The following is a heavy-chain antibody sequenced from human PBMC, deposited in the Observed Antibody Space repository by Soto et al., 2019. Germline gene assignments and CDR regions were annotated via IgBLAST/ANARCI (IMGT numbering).Heavy chain of an antibody. CDR3: ATALYDFWSGYYRPDRD. V-gene: IGHV1-24*01. Sequence: VQLVQSGAEVKKPGASVKVSGKVSGYTLTELSMHWVRQAPGKGLGWRGGFDPEDGETIYAQKFQGRVTMTEDTSTDTAYMELSSLRSEDTAVYYCATALYDFWSGYYRPDRDWGQGTLVTVSS. J-gene: IGHJ4*02. CDR1: GYTLTELS. CDR2: FDPEDGET. D-gene: IGHD3-3*01.